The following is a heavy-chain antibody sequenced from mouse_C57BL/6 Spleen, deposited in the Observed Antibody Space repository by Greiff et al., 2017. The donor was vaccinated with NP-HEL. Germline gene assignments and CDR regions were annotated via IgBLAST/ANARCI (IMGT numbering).Heavy chain of an antibody. CDR1: GYAFTNYL. D-gene: IGHD3-2*02. CDR3: ARWREQLRAFAY. V-gene: IGHV1-54*01. CDR2: INPGSGGT. J-gene: IGHJ3*01. Sequence: QVQLQQSGAELVRPGTSVKVSCKASGYAFTNYLIEWVKQRPGQGLEWIGVINPGSGGTNYNEKFKGKATLTADKSSSTAYMQLSSLTSEDSAVYFCARWREQLRAFAYWGQGTLVTVSA.